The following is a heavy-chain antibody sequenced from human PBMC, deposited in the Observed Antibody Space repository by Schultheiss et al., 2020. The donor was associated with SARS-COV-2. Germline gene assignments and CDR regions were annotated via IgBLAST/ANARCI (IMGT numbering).Heavy chain of an antibody. CDR1: GGSISSGGSY. D-gene: IGHD6-13*01. V-gene: IGHV4-31*03. J-gene: IGHJ4*02. CDR3: ARVEDSSSWCDY. Sequence: SETLSLTCTVSGGSISSGGSYWTWIRQHPGKGLEWIGEINHSGSTNYNPSLKSRVTISVDTSKNQFSLKLSSVTAADTAVYYCARVEDSSSWCDYWGQGTLVTVSS. CDR2: INHSGST.